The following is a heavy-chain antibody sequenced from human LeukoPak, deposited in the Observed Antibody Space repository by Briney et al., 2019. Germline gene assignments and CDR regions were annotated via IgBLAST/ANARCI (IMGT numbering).Heavy chain of an antibody. CDR3: ARDKAGGWSSFDP. Sequence: SETLSLTCAVYGGSFSGYYWSWIRQPPGKGLEWIGEINHSGSTNYNPSLKSRVTMSVDTSKNQFSLKLSSVTAADTAVYYCARDKAGGWSSFDPWGQGTLVTVSS. J-gene: IGHJ5*02. D-gene: IGHD6-19*01. CDR1: GGSFSGYY. V-gene: IGHV4-34*01. CDR2: INHSGST.